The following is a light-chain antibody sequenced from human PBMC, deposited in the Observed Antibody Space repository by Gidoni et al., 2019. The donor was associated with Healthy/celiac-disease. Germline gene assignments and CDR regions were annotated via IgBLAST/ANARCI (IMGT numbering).Light chain of an antibody. CDR1: SSDVGGYNY. Sequence: QSALTQPASVSGSPGQSLTISCTGTSSDVGGYNYVSWYQQHPGKAPNLMIYDVSNRPSGVSNRFSGSKSGNTASLTISGLQAEDEADYYCSSYTSSSTLDVFGTGTKVTVL. CDR3: SSYTSSSTLDV. CDR2: DVS. V-gene: IGLV2-14*03. J-gene: IGLJ1*01.